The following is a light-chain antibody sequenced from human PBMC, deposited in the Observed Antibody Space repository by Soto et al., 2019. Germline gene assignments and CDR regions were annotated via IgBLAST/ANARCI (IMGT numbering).Light chain of an antibody. CDR2: YDS. J-gene: IGLJ1*01. Sequence: SYELTQPPSVSVAPGKTATITCGGNNIESKSVHWYQQKPGQAPVLVISYDSDRPSGIPERFSGSNSGNTATLTISRVEAGDEADYHCQVWDSSSGHYVFGTGTKVTVL. V-gene: IGLV3-21*04. CDR3: QVWDSSSGHYV. CDR1: NIESKS.